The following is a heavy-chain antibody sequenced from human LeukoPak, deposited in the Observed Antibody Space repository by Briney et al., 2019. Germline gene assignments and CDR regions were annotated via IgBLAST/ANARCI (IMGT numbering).Heavy chain of an antibody. V-gene: IGHV1-24*01. CDR2: FDPEDGET. CDR3: ATVGGYDYVY. CDR1: GYTLTELS. D-gene: IGHD5-12*01. Sequence: ASVKVSCKVSGYTLTELSMHWVRQAPGKGLEGMGGFDPEDGETIYARKFQGRVTMTEDTSTDTAYMELRSLRSEDTAVYYCATVGGYDYVYWGQGTLVTVSS. J-gene: IGHJ4*02.